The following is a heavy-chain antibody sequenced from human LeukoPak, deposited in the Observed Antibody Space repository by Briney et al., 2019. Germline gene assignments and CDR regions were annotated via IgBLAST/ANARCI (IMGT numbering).Heavy chain of an antibody. CDR1: GFTVSSYG. J-gene: IGHJ4*02. D-gene: IGHD3-3*01. Sequence: GGSLRLSCAASGFTVSSYGMHWVRQAPGKGLEWVAFIRYDGSNKYYADSVKGRFTISRDNSKNTLYLQMNSLRAEDTAVYYSSKLPAEWLLYQVPDYWGQGTLVTVSS. V-gene: IGHV3-30*02. CDR2: IRYDGSNK. CDR3: SKLPAEWLLYQVPDY.